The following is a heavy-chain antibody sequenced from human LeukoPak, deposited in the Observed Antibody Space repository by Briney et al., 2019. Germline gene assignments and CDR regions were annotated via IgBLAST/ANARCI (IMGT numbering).Heavy chain of an antibody. V-gene: IGHV1-24*01. CDR1: GYTLTELS. CDR2: FDPEDGET. Sequence: ASVKVSCKVSGYTLTELSMHWVRQAPGKGLEWMGGFDPEDGETIYAQKFQGRVTITRDTSASTAYMELSSLRSEDTAVYYCAREDAMVRGVIIQAVTYWGQGTLVTVSS. D-gene: IGHD3-10*01. J-gene: IGHJ4*02. CDR3: AREDAMVRGVIIQAVTY.